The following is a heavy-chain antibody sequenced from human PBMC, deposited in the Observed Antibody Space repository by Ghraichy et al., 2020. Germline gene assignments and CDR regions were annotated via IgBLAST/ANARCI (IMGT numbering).Heavy chain of an antibody. J-gene: IGHJ4*02. V-gene: IGHV4-34*01. D-gene: IGHD5-24*01. CDR1: GGSFSGYY. CDR3: ARAGRRDGYNFLYYFDY. Sequence: SETLSLTCAVYGGSFSGYYWSWIRQPPGKGLEWIGEINHSGSTNYNPSLKSRVTISVDTSKNQFSLKLSSVTAAETAVYYCARAGRRDGYNFLYYFDYWGQGTLVTVSS. CDR2: INHSGST.